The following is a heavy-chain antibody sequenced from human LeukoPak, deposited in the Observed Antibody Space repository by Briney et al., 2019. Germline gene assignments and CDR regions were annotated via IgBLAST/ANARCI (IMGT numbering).Heavy chain of an antibody. J-gene: IGHJ6*03. CDR1: GFSFSGYG. CDR3: AKVMPPGRIRFYSYYMDV. D-gene: IGHD2-15*01. CDR2: IRYDGSNE. Sequence: HPGGSLRLSCAASGFSFSGYGMHWVRQAPGKGLEWVAFIRYDGSNEYYADSVKGRFTISRDKSKNTLSLQMNGLRVEDTAVYYCAKVMPPGRIRFYSYYMDVWGKGTTVTVS. V-gene: IGHV3-30*02.